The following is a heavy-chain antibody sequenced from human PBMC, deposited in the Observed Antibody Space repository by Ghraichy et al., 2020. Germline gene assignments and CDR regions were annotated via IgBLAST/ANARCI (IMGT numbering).Heavy chain of an antibody. J-gene: IGHJ6*02. CDR3: SRGGGAGTPVLYHMDV. Sequence: GGSLRLSCVASGLMFGPNTMNWVRQAPGKGLEWVSSISSSTRYVYYADSVKGRFTISRDNAQNSLYLQMNSLRVEDTAMYYCSRGGGAGTPVLYHMDVWGLGTTVTVSS. D-gene: IGHD6-19*01. CDR2: ISSSTRYV. V-gene: IGHV3-21*01. CDR1: GLMFGPNT.